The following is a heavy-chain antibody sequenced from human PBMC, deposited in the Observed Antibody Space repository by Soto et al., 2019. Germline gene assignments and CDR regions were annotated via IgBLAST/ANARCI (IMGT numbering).Heavy chain of an antibody. CDR1: GYSFTSYW. J-gene: IGHJ5*02. Sequence: GEPLKISCKGSGYSFTSYWISWVRQMPGKGLEWMGRIDPSDSYTNYSPSFQGHVTISADKSISTAYLQWSSLKASDTAMYYCARVPLYDFWSGYYTRDWFDPWGQGTLVTVYS. CDR3: ARVPLYDFWSGYYTRDWFDP. CDR2: IDPSDSYT. D-gene: IGHD3-3*01. V-gene: IGHV5-10-1*01.